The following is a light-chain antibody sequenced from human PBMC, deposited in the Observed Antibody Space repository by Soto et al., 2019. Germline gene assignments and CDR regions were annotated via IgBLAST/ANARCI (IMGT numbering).Light chain of an antibody. J-gene: IGKJ1*01. Sequence: EIVMTQSPATLSVSPGERATLSCRASQSLSNNIYLAWYQQKPGQAPRLLIYGASSRATGIPNRFSGSGSGTEFTLTISSLQPEDFATYYCLQHNSYPLTFGQGTKVDI. V-gene: IGKV3D-15*01. CDR3: LQHNSYPLT. CDR1: QSLSNN. CDR2: GAS.